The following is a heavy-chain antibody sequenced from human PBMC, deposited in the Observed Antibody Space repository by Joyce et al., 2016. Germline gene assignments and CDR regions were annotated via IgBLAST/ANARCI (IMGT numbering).Heavy chain of an antibody. J-gene: IGHJ5*02. CDR3: ARGGLRWFDS. CDR2: IHDGGTT. CDR1: NGSFGGYD. V-gene: IGHV4-34*01. D-gene: IGHD5/OR15-5a*01. Sequence: QVQLQQWGAGLLRPSETLSLTCIIHNGSFGGYDWNWIRQSPGKGLEWIGEIHDGGTTNYNPSLKSRLTISVDASKTQFSLKLNSLAAADTAVYYCARGGLRWFDSWGQGALVTVSS.